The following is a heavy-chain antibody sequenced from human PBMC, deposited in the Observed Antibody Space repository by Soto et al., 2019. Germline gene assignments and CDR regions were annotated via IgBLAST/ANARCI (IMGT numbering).Heavy chain of an antibody. D-gene: IGHD6-13*01. CDR2: MNPNSGNT. V-gene: IGHV1-8*01. CDR3: ARRGDTSSCDYYYYSGMDV. J-gene: IGHJ6*02. CDR1: GYTFTSYD. Sequence: QVQLVQSGAEVKKPGASVKVSCKASGYTFTSYDINWVRQATGQGLEWMGWMNPNSGNTGYAQKFQGRVTMTRNTSTSTAYRELTSQRTEETAVYYCARRGDTSSCDYYYYSGMDVRGQGTTVTVSS.